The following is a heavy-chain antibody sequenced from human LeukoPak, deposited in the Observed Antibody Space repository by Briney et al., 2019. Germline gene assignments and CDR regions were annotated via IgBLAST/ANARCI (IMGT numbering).Heavy chain of an antibody. CDR2: IIPILGIA. CDR1: GGTFSSYA. D-gene: IGHD2-15*01. J-gene: IGHJ4*02. CDR3: ARLGYCSGGSCYQRVDY. V-gene: IGHV1-69*04. Sequence: GSSVKVSCKASGGTFSSYAISWVRQAPGQGLEWMGRIIPILGIANYAQKFQGRVTITADKSTSTAYMELSSLRSEDTAVYYCARLGYCSGGSCYQRVDYWGQGTLVTVPS.